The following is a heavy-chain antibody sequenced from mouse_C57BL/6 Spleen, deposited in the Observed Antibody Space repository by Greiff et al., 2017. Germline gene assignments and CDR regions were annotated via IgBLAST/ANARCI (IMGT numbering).Heavy chain of an antibody. CDR1: GYTFTDYN. CDR2: INPNNGGT. J-gene: IGHJ4*01. CDR3: ARNYGNSPFYYYAMDY. D-gene: IGHD2-1*01. V-gene: IGHV1-18*01. Sequence: VQLQQSGPELVKPGASVKIPCKASGYTFTDYNMDWVKQSHGKSLEWIGDINPNNGGTIYNQKFKGKATLTVDKSSSTAYMELRSLTSEDTAVYYCARNYGNSPFYYYAMDYWGQGTSVTVSS.